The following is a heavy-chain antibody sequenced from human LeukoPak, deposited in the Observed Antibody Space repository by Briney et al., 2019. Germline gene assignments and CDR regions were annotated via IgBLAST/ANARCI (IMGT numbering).Heavy chain of an antibody. CDR1: GFTFSNDW. D-gene: IGHD3-10*01. Sequence: GGSLRLSCATSGFTFSNDWMSWVRQAPGKGLEWVANIKEDGSEKYYADAVKGRFTISRDNAKKSLYLQMNSLRAEDAAVYYCVAGGAFDIWGQGTMVTVSS. CDR2: IKEDGSEK. V-gene: IGHV3-7*01. J-gene: IGHJ3*02. CDR3: VAGGAFDI.